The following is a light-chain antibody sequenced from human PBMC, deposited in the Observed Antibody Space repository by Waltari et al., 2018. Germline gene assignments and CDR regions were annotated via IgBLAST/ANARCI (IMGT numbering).Light chain of an antibody. CDR1: QNVGRQ. CDR3: QQRDSWPLT. V-gene: IGKV3-11*01. Sequence: ELVLTQSPATLSVSPGERAALSCTASQNVGRQLGWDQQRPGQAPRLLIDDVSNRASGVPARFSGSGSGTDFTLTISSLEPEDVAVYYCQQRDSWPLTFGGGTKVEIK. J-gene: IGKJ4*01. CDR2: DVS.